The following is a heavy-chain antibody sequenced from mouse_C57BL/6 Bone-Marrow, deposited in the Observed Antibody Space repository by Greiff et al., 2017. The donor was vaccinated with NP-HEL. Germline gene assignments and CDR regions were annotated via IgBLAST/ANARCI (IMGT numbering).Heavy chain of an antibody. V-gene: IGHV1-64*01. J-gene: IGHJ2*01. CDR3: ATGGYDYDGGYYFDY. D-gene: IGHD2-4*01. CDR2: IHPNSGST. CDR1: GYTFTSYW. Sequence: VQLQQPGAELVKPGASVKLSCKASGYTFTSYWMHWVKQRPGQGLEWIGMIHPNSGSTNYNEKFKSKATLTVDISSSTAYMQRSSLTSEDSAVYYCATGGYDYDGGYYFDYWGQGTTLTVSS.